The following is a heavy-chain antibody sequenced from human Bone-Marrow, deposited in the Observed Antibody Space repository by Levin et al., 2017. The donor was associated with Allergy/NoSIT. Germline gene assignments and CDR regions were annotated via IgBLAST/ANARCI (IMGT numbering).Heavy chain of an antibody. CDR2: INWDGGST. D-gene: IGHD3-10*01. Sequence: ASETLSLTCVTSSFTFDDYDMSWVRQVPGKRLERVCAINWDGGSTHYTDSVKGRFTISRDNAKNVLYLQMNSLGAEDTAFYYCAIHSTGWGSYYYFDFWGRGTLVTVSS. J-gene: IGHJ2*01. CDR3: AIHSTGWGSYYYFDF. CDR1: SFTFDDYD. V-gene: IGHV3-20*04.